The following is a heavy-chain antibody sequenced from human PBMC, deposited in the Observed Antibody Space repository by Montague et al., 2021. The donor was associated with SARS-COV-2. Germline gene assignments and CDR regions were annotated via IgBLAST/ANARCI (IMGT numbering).Heavy chain of an antibody. D-gene: IGHD3-22*01. CDR1: GGSISSSSYY. J-gene: IGHJ4*02. CDR2: IYYSGST. Sequence: SETLSLTCTVSGGSISSSSYYWGWIRQPPGKGLEWIGSIYYSGSTYYXXXLESRVTISVDTSKNQFSLKLSSVTAADTAVYYCARHGKTRIAMIVVVIGYFDYWGRGTLVTVSS. CDR3: ARHGKTRIAMIVVVIGYFDY. V-gene: IGHV4-39*01.